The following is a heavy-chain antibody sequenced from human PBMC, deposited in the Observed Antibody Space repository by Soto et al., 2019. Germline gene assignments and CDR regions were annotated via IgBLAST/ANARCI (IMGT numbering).Heavy chain of an antibody. Sequence: PSETLSLTCTVSGASVSTGAYYWGWVRQRPGRGLEWIGYIYESGYTYYNTSLKSRLTISLDRSNNQFSLGLTSVAAADTAVYYCVRALRPTAMVYRWLGPWGQGTLVTVYS. CDR2: IYESGYT. CDR3: VRALRPTAMVYRWLGP. CDR1: GASVSTGAYY. J-gene: IGHJ5*02. V-gene: IGHV4-31*03. D-gene: IGHD5-18*01.